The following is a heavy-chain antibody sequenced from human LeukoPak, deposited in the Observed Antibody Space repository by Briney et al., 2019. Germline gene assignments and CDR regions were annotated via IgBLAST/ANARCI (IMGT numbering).Heavy chain of an antibody. Sequence: PSETLSLTCAVYGGSFSGYYWSWIRQPPGKGLEWIGEINHSGSTNYNPSLKSRVIISVDTSKNQFSLKLSSVTAADTAVYYCARAPPYGPFDYWGQGTLVTVSS. CDR2: INHSGST. V-gene: IGHV4-34*01. CDR3: ARAPPYGPFDY. D-gene: IGHD3-10*01. CDR1: GGSFSGYY. J-gene: IGHJ4*02.